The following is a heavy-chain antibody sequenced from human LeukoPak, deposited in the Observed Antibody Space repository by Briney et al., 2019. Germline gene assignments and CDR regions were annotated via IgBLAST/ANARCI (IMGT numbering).Heavy chain of an antibody. Sequence: PRGSLRLSCAASGFAFSSFAMSWVRQAPGKGLDWVSSISGSGGSTYYADSVKGRFTISRDSSKNTLYLQMNSLRAEDTAVYYCAKGVGTNKGGYYFDYWGQGTPVTVSS. J-gene: IGHJ4*02. CDR1: GFAFSSFA. V-gene: IGHV3-23*01. D-gene: IGHD1-26*01. CDR3: AKGVGTNKGGYYFDY. CDR2: ISGSGGST.